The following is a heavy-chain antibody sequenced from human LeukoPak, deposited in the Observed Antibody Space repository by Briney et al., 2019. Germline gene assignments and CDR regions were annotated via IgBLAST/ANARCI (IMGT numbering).Heavy chain of an antibody. D-gene: IGHD1-1*01. CDR1: GFTFDDYA. V-gene: IGHV3-9*01. J-gene: IGHJ4*02. CDR3: SNAPGCRIQQDFDY. CDR2: ISWDSGSI. Sequence: SLRPSCAASGFTFDDYAMYWVRQAPGKGLEWVSGISWDSGSIGYADSVKGRFTISRDNAKNSLYLQMNSLGAEDTALYYCSNAPGCRIQQDFDYWGQGTLVTVSS.